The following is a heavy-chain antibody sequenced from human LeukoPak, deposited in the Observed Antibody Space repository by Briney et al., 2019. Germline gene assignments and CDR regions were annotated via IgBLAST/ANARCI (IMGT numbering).Heavy chain of an antibody. CDR1: GYTFINYG. Sequence: GASVKVSCETSGYTFINYGISWVRQAPGQGPEWMGWISGYNGNTNYVQKFQGRITMTTDTSTSTAYMELRSLRSDDTAVYYCAIDLSLGRHEYGEPFDYWGQGTLVTVSS. D-gene: IGHD4/OR15-4a*01. CDR3: AIDLSLGRHEYGEPFDY. V-gene: IGHV1-18*01. J-gene: IGHJ4*02. CDR2: ISGYNGNT.